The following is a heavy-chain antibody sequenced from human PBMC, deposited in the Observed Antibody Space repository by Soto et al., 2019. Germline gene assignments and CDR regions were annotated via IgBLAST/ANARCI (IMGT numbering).Heavy chain of an antibody. CDR1: GDSISSSPYY. J-gene: IGHJ5*02. CDR2: ISSSGST. CDR3: ARCSYSSGWYDR. V-gene: IGHV4-39*01. Sequence: QPQLQESGPGLVKPSETLSLMCTVSGDSISSSPYYWGWIRQPPGKGLEWIATISSSGSTYYNPSLRSRVTISVDTSKNQFSLKVSSVTAADTAVYYCARCSYSSGWYDRWGQGTLVTVSS. D-gene: IGHD6-19*01.